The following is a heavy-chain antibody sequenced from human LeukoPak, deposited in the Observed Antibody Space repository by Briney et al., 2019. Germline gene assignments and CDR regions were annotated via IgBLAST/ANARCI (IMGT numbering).Heavy chain of an antibody. Sequence: PSETLSLTCTVSGGSISSGGYYWSWIRQHPGKGLEWIGYIYYSGSTYYNPSLKSRVTISVDTSKNQFSLKLSSVTAAGTAVYYCASRLRWGGNFDYWGQGTLVTVSS. D-gene: IGHD4-23*01. J-gene: IGHJ4*02. CDR3: ASRLRWGGNFDY. CDR2: IYYSGST. CDR1: GGSISSGGYY. V-gene: IGHV4-31*03.